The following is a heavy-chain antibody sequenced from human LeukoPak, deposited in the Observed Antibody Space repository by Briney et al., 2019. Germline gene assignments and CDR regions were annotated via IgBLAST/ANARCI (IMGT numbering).Heavy chain of an antibody. Sequence: SETLSLTCTVSGDSISSSSYYCGWIRQSPGKGLEWIGSIYYSGSTYYNPSLKSRVTISVDTSKNQFSLKLSSVTAADTAVYYCARRSSITMIVVAFDYWGQGTLVTVSS. J-gene: IGHJ4*02. CDR1: GDSISSSSYY. CDR2: IYYSGST. D-gene: IGHD3-22*01. CDR3: ARRSSITMIVVAFDY. V-gene: IGHV4-39*01.